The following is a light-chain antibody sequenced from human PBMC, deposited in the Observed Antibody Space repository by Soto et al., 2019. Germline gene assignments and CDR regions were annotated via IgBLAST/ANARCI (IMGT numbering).Light chain of an antibody. CDR3: SSYTSSGTWV. J-gene: IGLJ2*01. CDR1: SSDVGGYNF. Sequence: QFVLTQPASVSGSPGQSITISCTGTSSDVGGYNFVSWYQQHPGKAPKLMIYEVNNRPSGVSNRFSGSKSGNTASLTISGLQAEDEADYYCSSYTSSGTWVFGGGTKVTVL. V-gene: IGLV2-14*01. CDR2: EVN.